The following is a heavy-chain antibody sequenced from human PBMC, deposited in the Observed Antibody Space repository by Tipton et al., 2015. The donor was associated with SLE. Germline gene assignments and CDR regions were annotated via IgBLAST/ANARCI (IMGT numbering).Heavy chain of an antibody. V-gene: IGHV4-38-2*02. D-gene: IGHD5-12*01. Sequence: LRLSCTVSGYSITSGDYWGWIRQPPGKGLEWIAIISHTESTYYNPSLKSRVTISIDTSRNQFSLRLNSVTATDTAVYYCARQVASFDYWGQGTLVTVSS. CDR3: ARQVASFDY. CDR1: GYSITSGDY. CDR2: ISHTEST. J-gene: IGHJ4*02.